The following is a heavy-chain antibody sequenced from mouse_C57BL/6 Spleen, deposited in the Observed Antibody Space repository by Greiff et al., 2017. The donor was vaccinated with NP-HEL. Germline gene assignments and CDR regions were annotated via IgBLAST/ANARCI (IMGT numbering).Heavy chain of an antibody. D-gene: IGHD3-2*02. V-gene: IGHV1-19*01. CDR3: ARQLRSYYAMDY. CDR2: INPYNGGT. Sequence: VQLQQSGPVLVKPGASVKMSCKASGYTFTDYYMNWVKQSHGKSLEWIGVINPYNGGTSYNQKFKGKATLTVDKSSSTAYMELNSLTSEDSAVYYCARQLRSYYAMDYWGQGTSVTVSS. J-gene: IGHJ4*01. CDR1: GYTFTDYY.